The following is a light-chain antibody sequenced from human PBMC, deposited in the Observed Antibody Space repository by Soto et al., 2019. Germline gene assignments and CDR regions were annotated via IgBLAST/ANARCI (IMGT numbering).Light chain of an antibody. CDR3: QQYDSSPVT. CDR1: QSVSSGY. J-gene: IGKJ1*01. V-gene: IGKV3-20*01. CDR2: GAS. Sequence: EIVLTQSPGTLSLSPGERATLSCRASQSVSSGYLAWYQQKPGQAPRLLIYGASSRATGIPDRFSGSGSGTDFTLTISRLEPEDFALYYCQQYDSSPVTFGQGTKVEIK.